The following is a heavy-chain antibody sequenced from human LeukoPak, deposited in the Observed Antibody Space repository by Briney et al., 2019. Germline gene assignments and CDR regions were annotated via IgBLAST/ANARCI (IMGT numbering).Heavy chain of an antibody. V-gene: IGHV1-3*01. CDR1: GYTFTSYA. CDR3: ARGTMARGVISHFDY. D-gene: IGHD3-10*01. CDR2: INAGNGNT. J-gene: IGHJ4*02. Sequence: GASVTVSCKASGYTFTSYAMHWVRQAPGQRLEWMGWINAGNGNTKYSQKFQGRVTITRDTSASTAYMELSSLRSEDTAVYYCARGTMARGVISHFDYWGQGTLVTVSS.